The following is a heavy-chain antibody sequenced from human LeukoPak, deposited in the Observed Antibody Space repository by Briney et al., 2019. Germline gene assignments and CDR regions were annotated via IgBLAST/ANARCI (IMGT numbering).Heavy chain of an antibody. CDR1: GGSISSYY. CDR2: IYYSGST. V-gene: IGHV4-59*01. Sequence: SETLSLTCTVSGGSISSYYWSWIRQPPGKGLEWIGYIYYSGSTNYNPSLKSRVTISVDTSKNQFSLKLSSVTAADTAVYYCARDMGSGGVNLGWFDPWGQGTLVTVSS. J-gene: IGHJ5*02. CDR3: ARDMGSGGVNLGWFDP. D-gene: IGHD2-15*01.